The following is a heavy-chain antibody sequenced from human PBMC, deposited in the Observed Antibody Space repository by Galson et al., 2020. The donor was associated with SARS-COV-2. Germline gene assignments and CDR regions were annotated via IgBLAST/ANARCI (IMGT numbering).Heavy chain of an antibody. CDR1: GFTFSSYE. CDR2: ISSSGSTI. D-gene: IGHD3-22*01. Sequence: GGSLRLSCAASGFTFSSYEMNWVRQAPGKGLEWVSYISSSGSTIYYADSVKGRFTISRDNAKNSLYLQMNSLRAEDTAVYYCAREHTYYYDSSGYYTSGGGFDYWGQGTLVTVSS. CDR3: AREHTYYYDSSGYYTSGGGFDY. J-gene: IGHJ4*02. V-gene: IGHV3-48*03.